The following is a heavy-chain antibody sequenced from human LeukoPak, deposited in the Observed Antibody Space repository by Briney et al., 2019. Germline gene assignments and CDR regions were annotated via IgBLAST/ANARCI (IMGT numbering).Heavy chain of an antibody. J-gene: IGHJ4*02. Sequence: GGSLRLSCAASGFTFDDYGMSWVRQAPGKGLEWVSGINWNGGSTGYADSVKGRFTISRDNSKNTLYLQMNSLRAEDTAVYYCAKDPVLRNYYDSSGYLFDYWGQGTLVTVSS. CDR2: INWNGGST. CDR3: AKDPVLRNYYDSSGYLFDY. CDR1: GFTFDDYG. D-gene: IGHD3-22*01. V-gene: IGHV3-20*04.